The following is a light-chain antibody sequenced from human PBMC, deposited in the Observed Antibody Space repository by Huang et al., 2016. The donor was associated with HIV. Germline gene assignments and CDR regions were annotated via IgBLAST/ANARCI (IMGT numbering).Light chain of an antibody. CDR3: QQSARTPRT. V-gene: IGKV1-39*01. CDR1: QNINRY. Sequence: DIQLTQSPSSLSASVGDRGNITCRASQNINRYLNWYQQRPGEAPKLLIHGASSLQSRVPPRFTGSGSGTDFTLTISSLQPEDSATYYCQQSARTPRTFGQGTKLEI. J-gene: IGKJ2*01. CDR2: GAS.